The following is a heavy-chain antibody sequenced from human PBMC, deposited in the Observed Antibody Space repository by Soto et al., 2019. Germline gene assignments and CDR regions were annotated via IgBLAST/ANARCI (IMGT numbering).Heavy chain of an antibody. J-gene: IGHJ4*02. Sequence: QVQLVQSGAEVKKPGASVKVSCKASGYTFTSYGICWVRQAPGQGLEWMGWISAYNGNTNFARKFQDRVTMTADTPTSTAYRELRSLRSDDTAVFYCARSMYYDIMTGSYFDSWGQGPLVTASS. CDR3: ARSMYYDIMTGSYFDS. CDR1: GYTFTSYG. D-gene: IGHD3-9*01. CDR2: ISAYNGNT. V-gene: IGHV1-18*01.